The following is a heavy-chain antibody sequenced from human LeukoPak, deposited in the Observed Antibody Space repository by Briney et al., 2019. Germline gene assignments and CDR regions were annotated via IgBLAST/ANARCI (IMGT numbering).Heavy chain of an antibody. CDR2: IYYSGTT. CDR3: ARGTGAYCGGECYFDY. CDR1: GGSISSSNYY. Sequence: SETLSLTCIVSGGSISSSNYYWGWIRQPPGKGLEWMGNIYYSGTTYSNPSLKSRVTISEDTSKNPFSLKLSSVTAADTAVYYCARGTGAYCGGECYFDYWGQGTLVTVSS. V-gene: IGHV4-39*01. J-gene: IGHJ4*02. D-gene: IGHD2-21*01.